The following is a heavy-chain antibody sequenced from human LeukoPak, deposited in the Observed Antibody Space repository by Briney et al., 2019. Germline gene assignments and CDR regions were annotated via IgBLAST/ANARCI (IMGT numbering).Heavy chain of an antibody. J-gene: IGHJ4*02. D-gene: IGHD1-26*01. CDR1: GYSISSNYY. CDR3: ARLRRVGATPSDY. Sequence: SETLSLTCTVSGYSISSNYYWGWIRQPPGKGLEWIGSIYHSGSTYYNPSLKSRVTISVDTSKNQFSLKLSSVTAADTAVYYCARLRRVGATPSDYWGQGTLVTVSS. CDR2: IYHSGST. V-gene: IGHV4-38-2*02.